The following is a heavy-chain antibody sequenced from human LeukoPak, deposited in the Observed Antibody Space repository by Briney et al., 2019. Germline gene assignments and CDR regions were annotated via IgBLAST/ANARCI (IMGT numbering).Heavy chain of an antibody. V-gene: IGHV4-61*01. CDR3: ARGKYSSSGAFDI. J-gene: IGHJ3*02. CDR2: AYNSGST. CDR1: GDSVSSDSYY. Sequence: SETLSLTCSVSGDSVSSDSYYWSWIRQPPGKGLEWIGYAYNSGSTNYNPSLKSRITISVETSKNQFSLKLNSVTAADTAVYYCARGKYSSSGAFDIWGQGTMVTVSS. D-gene: IGHD6-6*01.